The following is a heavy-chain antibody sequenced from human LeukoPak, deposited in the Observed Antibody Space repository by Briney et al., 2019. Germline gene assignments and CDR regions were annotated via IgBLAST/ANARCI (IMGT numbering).Heavy chain of an antibody. Sequence: SVKVSCKASGGTFSSYAISWVRQAPGQGLEWMGRIIPILGIANYAQKFQGRVTITANKSTSTAYMELSSLRSEDTAVYYCARTTHSSGWFFDYWGQGTLVTVSS. V-gene: IGHV1-69*04. D-gene: IGHD6-19*01. CDR3: ARTTHSSGWFFDY. J-gene: IGHJ4*02. CDR2: IIPILGIA. CDR1: GGTFSSYA.